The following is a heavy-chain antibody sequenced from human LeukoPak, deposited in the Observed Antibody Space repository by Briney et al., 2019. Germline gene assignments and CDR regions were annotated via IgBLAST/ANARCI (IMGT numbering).Heavy chain of an antibody. CDR1: GFTFDRFT. CDR2: INRRGHT. D-gene: IGHD3-22*01. V-gene: IGHV3-43*01. J-gene: IGHJ4*02. CDR3: VRDWGYDSSGYWQKYFDT. Sequence: GGSLRLSCAASGFTFDRFTIHWVRQTPGKGLEWVSLINRRGHTFYADSVKGRFTISRDNAKNTVYLQMNSLRAEDTAVYYCVRDWGYDSSGYWQKYFDTWGQGTLVTVSS.